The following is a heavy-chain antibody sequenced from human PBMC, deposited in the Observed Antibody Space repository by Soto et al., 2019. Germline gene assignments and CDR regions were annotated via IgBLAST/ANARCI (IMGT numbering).Heavy chain of an antibody. V-gene: IGHV4-59*01. CDR3: ARFDYDSSGYYYGVNDY. Sequence: QVQLQESGPGLVKPSETLSLTCTVSGGSISSYYWSWIRQPPGKGLEWIGYIYYSGSTNYNPSLKSRVTISVDTSKTQFSLKLSSVTAADTAVYYCARFDYDSSGYYYGVNDYWGQGTLVTVSS. D-gene: IGHD3-22*01. J-gene: IGHJ4*02. CDR1: GGSISSYY. CDR2: IYYSGST.